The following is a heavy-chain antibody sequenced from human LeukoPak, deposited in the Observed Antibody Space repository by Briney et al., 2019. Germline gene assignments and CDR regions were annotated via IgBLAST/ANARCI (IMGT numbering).Heavy chain of an antibody. CDR2: IIPILGIA. V-gene: IGHV1-69*02. J-gene: IGHJ5*02. D-gene: IGHD3-22*01. CDR1: GGTFSSYT. CDR3: ARGGYYYDSSGYYWFDP. Sequence: SSVKVSCKASGGTFSSYTISWVRQAPGQGLEWMGRIIPILGIANYAQKFQGRVTIIADKSTSTAYMELSSLRSEDTAVYYCARGGYYYDSSGYYWFDPWGQGTLVTVSS.